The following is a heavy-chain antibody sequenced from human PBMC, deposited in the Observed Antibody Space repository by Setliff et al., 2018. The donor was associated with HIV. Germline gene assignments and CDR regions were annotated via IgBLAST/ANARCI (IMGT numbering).Heavy chain of an antibody. Sequence: ASVKVSCKASGNTFSSYGITWVRQAPGQGLEWMGWISAYNGNTNYAQKLQGRVTMTTDTSTSTAYMELRSLRSDDTAVYFCAREHSTTWPYFDFWGQGTLVTVTS. CDR1: GNTFSSYG. CDR2: ISAYNGNT. V-gene: IGHV1-18*01. CDR3: AREHSTTWPYFDF. J-gene: IGHJ4*02. D-gene: IGHD6-13*01.